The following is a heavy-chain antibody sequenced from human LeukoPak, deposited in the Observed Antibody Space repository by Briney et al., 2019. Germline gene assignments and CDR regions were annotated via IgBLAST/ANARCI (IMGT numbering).Heavy chain of an antibody. CDR2: INHSGST. V-gene: IGHV4-34*01. D-gene: IGHD4-17*01. CDR1: GGSFSGYY. J-gene: IGHJ5*02. Sequence: RTSETLSLTCAVYGGSFSGYYWSWIRQPPGKGLEWIGEINHSGSTNYNPSLKSRVTISVDTSKNQFSLKLSSVTAADTAVYYCARDLTDYGDYDWFDPWGQGTLVTVSS. CDR3: ARDLTDYGDYDWFDP.